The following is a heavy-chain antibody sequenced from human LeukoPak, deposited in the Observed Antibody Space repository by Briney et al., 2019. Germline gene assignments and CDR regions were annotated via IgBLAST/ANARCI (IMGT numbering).Heavy chain of an antibody. CDR3: AKDHYWSIDY. J-gene: IGHJ4*02. D-gene: IGHD3-3*01. CDR1: GFTFSSNW. Sequence: GGSLRLSCAASGFTFSSNWMHWVRHAPGQGLVWVSRIKGDGISTNYADSVKGRFTISRDIAKNTLYLQMNSLRAEDTGVYYCAKDHYWSIDYWGRGTLVAVSS. V-gene: IGHV3-74*01. CDR2: IKGDGIST.